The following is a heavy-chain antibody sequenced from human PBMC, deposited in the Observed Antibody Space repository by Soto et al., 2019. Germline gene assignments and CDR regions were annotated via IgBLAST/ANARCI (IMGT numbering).Heavy chain of an antibody. D-gene: IGHD6-19*01. Sequence: GGSPRLSCAASGFTFSSYAMSWVRQAPGKGLEWVSAISGSGGSTYYADSVKGRFTISRDNSKNTLYLQMNSLRAEDTAVYYCAKDRRYSSGSRDAFDIWGQGTMVTVSS. CDR2: ISGSGGST. V-gene: IGHV3-23*01. CDR3: AKDRRYSSGSRDAFDI. J-gene: IGHJ3*02. CDR1: GFTFSSYA.